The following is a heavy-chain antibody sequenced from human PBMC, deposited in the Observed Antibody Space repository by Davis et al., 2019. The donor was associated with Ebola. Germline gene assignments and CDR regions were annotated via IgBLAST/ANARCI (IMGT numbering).Heavy chain of an antibody. CDR2: ISESGDST. Sequence: GESLKISCAASGFTFSDHAMSWVRQAPGKGLEWVSSISESGDSTYYADSVKGRFTVSRDNAKNSLYLQMNSLRAEDTAVYYCAREESRRYCSGGRCSFHYYGLDVWGQGTTVTVSS. CDR3: AREESRRYCSGGRCSFHYYGLDV. V-gene: IGHV3-23*01. CDR1: GFTFSDHA. D-gene: IGHD2-15*01. J-gene: IGHJ6*02.